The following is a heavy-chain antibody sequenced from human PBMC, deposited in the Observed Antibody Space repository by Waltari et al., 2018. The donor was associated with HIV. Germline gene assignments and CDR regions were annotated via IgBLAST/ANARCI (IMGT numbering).Heavy chain of an antibody. CDR1: GFTVSDNY. CDR2: FYAGGST. V-gene: IGHV3-53*02. J-gene: IGHJ1*01. CDR3: ARDRLGSRGAN. Sequence: EVQLVETGGGLIQPGGSLRLSCAAFGFTVSDNYMSWVRQAPGKGLEWIAGFYAGGSTYYTDAVKRRFTISRDNANNTLSLQMNSQRGEDTAVYYCARDRLGSRGANWGQGTLVTVSS. D-gene: IGHD3-10*01.